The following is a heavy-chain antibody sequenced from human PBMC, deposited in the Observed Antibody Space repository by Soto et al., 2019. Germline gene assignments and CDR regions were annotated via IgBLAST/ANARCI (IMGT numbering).Heavy chain of an antibody. J-gene: IGHJ4*02. CDR3: ARGGPVSVSPAWQLLGYFDY. D-gene: IGHD2-15*01. CDR2: ISYTGAT. CDR1: GGSISRGAYF. Sequence: SSETLSLTRSVSGGSISRGAYFWTWIRQFPGKGLEWIAYISYTGATYYNPSLKSRVTILADTSKNQFSLKLNSVTSADTAVYYCARGGPVSVSPAWQLLGYFDYWGQGTLVTVSS. V-gene: IGHV4-31*03.